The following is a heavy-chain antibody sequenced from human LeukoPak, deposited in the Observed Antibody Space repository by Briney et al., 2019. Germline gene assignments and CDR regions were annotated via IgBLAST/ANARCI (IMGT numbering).Heavy chain of an antibody. D-gene: IGHD6-19*01. V-gene: IGHV4-30-4*01. J-gene: IGHJ4*02. CDR1: GGSISSGDYY. CDR2: IYYSGRT. CDR3: ARGKGLENYFDY. Sequence: PSGTLSLTCTVSGGSISSGDYYWSWIRQPPGKGLEWIGYIYYSGRTYYNPSLKSRVTISVDTSKNQFSLKLSSVTAADTAVYYCARGKGLENYFDYWGQGTLVTVSS.